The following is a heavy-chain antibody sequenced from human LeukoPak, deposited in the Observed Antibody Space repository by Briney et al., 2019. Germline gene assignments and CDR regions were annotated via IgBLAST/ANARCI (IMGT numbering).Heavy chain of an antibody. Sequence: GESLKISCKGSGYSFTAYWIGWVRQMPGKGLEWIGIIFPGDSDTTYNPSLQGQVSISADKSINTAYLQWSSLRASDTATYYCATSESQTRFDYWGQGTLVTVSS. CDR1: GYSFTAYW. D-gene: IGHD1/OR15-1a*01. J-gene: IGHJ4*02. CDR3: ATSESQTRFDY. V-gene: IGHV5-51*01. CDR2: IFPGDSDT.